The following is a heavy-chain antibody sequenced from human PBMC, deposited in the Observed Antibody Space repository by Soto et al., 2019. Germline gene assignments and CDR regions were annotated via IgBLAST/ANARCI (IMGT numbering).Heavy chain of an antibody. D-gene: IGHD5-12*01. J-gene: IGHJ3*02. Sequence: QVQLQESGPGLVKPSETLSLTCTVSGGSISSYYWSWIRQPPGKGLEWIGYFYYSGSTNYSPSLKNRVTISVDTSKNQFSLKLSPVTAADTAVYYCARPSLKRGYSGYGPQTYPVEIWGQGTMVTVSS. CDR2: FYYSGST. CDR1: GGSISSYY. V-gene: IGHV4-59*01. CDR3: ARPSLKRGYSGYGPQTYPVEI.